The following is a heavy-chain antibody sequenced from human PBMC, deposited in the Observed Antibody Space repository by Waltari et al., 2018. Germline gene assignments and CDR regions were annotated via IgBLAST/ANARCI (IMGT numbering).Heavy chain of an antibody. D-gene: IGHD6-13*01. CDR1: GGSFSGYY. CDR3: AGRIAAAGNYYYGMDV. J-gene: IGHJ6*02. V-gene: IGHV4-34*01. CDR2: INHSGSA. Sequence: QVQLQQCGAGLLKPSETLSLTCAVYGGSFSGYYWSWLRQPPGKGLEWIGEINHSGSANCNPARKMRVTISVDTSKNQFSLKLSAVTAADTAVYYCAGRIAAAGNYYYGMDVWGQGTTVTVSS.